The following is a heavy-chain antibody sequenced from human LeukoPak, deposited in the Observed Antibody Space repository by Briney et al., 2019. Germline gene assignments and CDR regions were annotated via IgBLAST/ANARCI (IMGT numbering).Heavy chain of an antibody. CDR3: ARGTSHGGAFDI. V-gene: IGHV4-59*01. Sequence: SETLSLTXTVSGGSIGSYYWSWIRQAPGKGLEWLGYIYYSGSTNYNPSLKSRVTISVDTSKNQFSLKLSSVTAADTAVYYCARGTSHGGAFDIWGQGTMVTVSS. J-gene: IGHJ3*02. CDR2: IYYSGST. CDR1: GGSIGSYY. D-gene: IGHD1-1*01.